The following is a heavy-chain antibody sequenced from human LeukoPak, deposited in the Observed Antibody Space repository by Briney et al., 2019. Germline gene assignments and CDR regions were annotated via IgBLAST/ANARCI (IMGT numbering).Heavy chain of an antibody. CDR2: VYYIGTT. D-gene: IGHD6-6*01. CDR1: GGSVSSPNSY. Sequence: KPSETLSLTCIVSGGSVSSPNSYWSWIRQPPGKGLEWIGNVYYIGTTSYNSSLKSRVTISVDTSKNQFSLEVTSVTAADTAVYYCARNTSSSPWFDPWGQGTLVTVSS. CDR3: ARNTSSSPWFDP. J-gene: IGHJ5*02. V-gene: IGHV4-61*01.